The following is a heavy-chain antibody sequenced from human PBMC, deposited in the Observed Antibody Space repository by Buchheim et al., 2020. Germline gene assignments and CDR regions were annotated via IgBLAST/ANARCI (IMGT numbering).Heavy chain of an antibody. CDR3: ARDAVDCSGGSCGKDY. CDR1: GGSFSGYY. Sequence: QVQLQQWGAGLLKPSETLSLTCAVYGGSFSGYYWSWIRQPPGKGLEWIGEINHSGSTNYNPSLKSRVTTSVDTSKNQFSLKLSSVTAADTAVYYCARDAVDCSGGSCGKDYWGQGTL. CDR2: INHSGST. D-gene: IGHD2-15*01. J-gene: IGHJ4*02. V-gene: IGHV4-34*01.